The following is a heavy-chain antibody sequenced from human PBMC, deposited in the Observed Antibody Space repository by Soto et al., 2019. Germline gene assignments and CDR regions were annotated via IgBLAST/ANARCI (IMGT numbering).Heavy chain of an antibody. CDR2: IYWDDDE. V-gene: IGHV2-5*02. D-gene: IGHD3-16*02. CDR3: AHIRTSSDLFDY. Sequence: QVTLKESGPTLVKPTQTLTLTCTFSGFSLSTSGVGVGWIRQPPGKALEWLAIIYWDDDERYSPSLRSSHTLTKDSSRNQVVLTMTNMDPVDAATYYCAHIRTSSDLFDYWGQGTLVTVSS. CDR1: GFSLSTSGVG. J-gene: IGHJ4*02.